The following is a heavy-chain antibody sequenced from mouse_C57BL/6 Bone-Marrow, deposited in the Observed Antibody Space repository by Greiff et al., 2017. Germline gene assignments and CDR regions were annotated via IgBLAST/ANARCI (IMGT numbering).Heavy chain of an antibody. V-gene: IGHV5-17*01. Sequence: EVQLVEPGGGLVKPGGSLKLSCAASGFTFSDYGMHWVRQGPEKGLEWVAYISRGSSATYYADKVKGRVTITVDNAKNTLYMQISSLRSEDTAMYYCARDGYYLYEDLDVWGTGTTVTVSS. CDR3: ARDGYYLYEDLDV. CDR2: ISRGSSAT. CDR1: GFTFSDYG. D-gene: IGHD2-3*01. J-gene: IGHJ1*03.